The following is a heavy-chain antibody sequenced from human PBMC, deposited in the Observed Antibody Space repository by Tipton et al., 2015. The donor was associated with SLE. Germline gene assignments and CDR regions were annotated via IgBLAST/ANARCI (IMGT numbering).Heavy chain of an antibody. V-gene: IGHV4-39*07. D-gene: IGHD2-21*01. Sequence: TLSLTCTVSGGSISSSSSYWGWIRQPPGKALEWIGTICYSGNTYYNASLKSRVTISVDTSKNQFSLKLSSVTAADTAVYYCARGKISWAVFVVKNYFDSWGQGTLVTVSS. CDR3: ARGKISWAVFVVKNYFDS. J-gene: IGHJ4*02. CDR2: ICYSGNT. CDR1: GGSISSSSSY.